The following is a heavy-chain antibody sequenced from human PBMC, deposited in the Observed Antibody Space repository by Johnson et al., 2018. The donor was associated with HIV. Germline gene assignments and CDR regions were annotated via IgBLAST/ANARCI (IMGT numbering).Heavy chain of an antibody. J-gene: IGHJ3*02. Sequence: VQLVESGGGVVRPGGSLRLSCTVAGFRFDDYGMSWVRQAPGKGLEWISTINWNGGRTGYVDSLKGRFTISSDNAKNSLYLQMDSLRPEDTALYYCVRGGLGYQNFHDRFDIWGQGTMVTVSS. CDR1: GFRFDDYG. V-gene: IGHV3-20*04. CDR2: INWNGGRT. D-gene: IGHD3-16*02. CDR3: VRGGLGYQNFHDRFDI.